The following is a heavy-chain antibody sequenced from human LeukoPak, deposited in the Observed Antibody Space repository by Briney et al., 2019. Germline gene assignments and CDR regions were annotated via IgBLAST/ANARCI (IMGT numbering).Heavy chain of an antibody. V-gene: IGHV3-30-3*01. CDR1: GFTFSSYA. CDR3: ASTVWFGEPLWY. J-gene: IGHJ4*02. CDR2: ISYDGSNK. Sequence: PGRSLRLSCAASGFTFSSYAMHWVRQAPGKGLEWVAVISYDGSNKYYADSVKGRFTISRDNSKNTLYLQMNSLRAEDTAVYYCASTVWFGEPLWYWGQGTLVTVSS. D-gene: IGHD3-10*01.